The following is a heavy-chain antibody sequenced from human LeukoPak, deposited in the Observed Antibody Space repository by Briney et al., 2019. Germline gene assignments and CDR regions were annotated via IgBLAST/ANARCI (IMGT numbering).Heavy chain of an antibody. CDR3: ATESIVGGDY. J-gene: IGHJ4*02. Sequence: ASVKVSCKASGYTFTSYGISWVRQAPGQGLEWMGGFDPEDGETIYAQKFQGRVTMTEDTSTDTAYMELSSLRSEDTAVYYCATESIVGGDYWGQGTLVTVSS. CDR2: FDPEDGET. V-gene: IGHV1-24*01. D-gene: IGHD1-26*01. CDR1: GYTFTSYG.